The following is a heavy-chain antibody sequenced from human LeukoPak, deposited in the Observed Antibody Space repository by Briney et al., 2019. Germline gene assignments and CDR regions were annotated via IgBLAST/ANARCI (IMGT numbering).Heavy chain of an antibody. CDR1: GFTFSTYW. V-gene: IGHV3-74*01. Sequence: GGSLRLSCAASGFTFSTYWMHWVRQAPGKGLVWVSRINSDGNSTRYADSVKGRFTISRDNAKNTLYLQMNSLRAEDTAVYYCARGPPFFGIATRFDYWGQGTLVTVSS. CDR3: ARGPPFFGIATRFDY. D-gene: IGHD6-13*01. J-gene: IGHJ4*02. CDR2: INSDGNST.